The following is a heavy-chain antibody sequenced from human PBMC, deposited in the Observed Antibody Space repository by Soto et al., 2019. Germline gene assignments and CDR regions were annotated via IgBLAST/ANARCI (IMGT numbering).Heavy chain of an antibody. CDR3: ARDGITMVRGVTDAFDI. D-gene: IGHD3-10*01. CDR2: IYYSGST. Sequence: SSETLSLTCTVSGGSISSGGYYWSWIRQHPGKGLEWIGYIYYSGSTYYNPSLKSRVTISVDTSKNQFSLKLSSVTAADTAVYYCARDGITMVRGVTDAFDIWGQGTMVT. J-gene: IGHJ3*02. CDR1: GGSISSGGYY. V-gene: IGHV4-31*03.